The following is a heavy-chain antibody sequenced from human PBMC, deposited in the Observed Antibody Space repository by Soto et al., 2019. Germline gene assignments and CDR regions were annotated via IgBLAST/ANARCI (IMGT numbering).Heavy chain of an antibody. CDR2: ISGSGDST. CDR3: ARTGYWDYFQY. CDR1: GFTFSSYV. J-gene: IGHJ4*02. D-gene: IGHD2-8*02. Sequence: EVQLLESGGGLVQPGGSLRLSCAASGFTFSSYVMSWVRQAPGKGLEWVSSISGSGDSTYHADSVKGRFTISRDNSKNTLYLQMNSLRAEDTAVYYCARTGYWDYFQYWGQGTLVTVSS. V-gene: IGHV3-23*01.